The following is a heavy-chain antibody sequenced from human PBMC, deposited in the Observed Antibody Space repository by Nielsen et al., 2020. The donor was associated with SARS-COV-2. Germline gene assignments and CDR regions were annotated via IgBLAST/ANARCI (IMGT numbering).Heavy chain of an antibody. CDR3: ASTGTTHYYYYGMDV. Sequence: GSLRLSCAVYGGSFSSSSYYWGWIRQPPGKGLEWIGSIYYSGSTYYNPSLKSRVTISVDTSKNQFSLKLSSVTAADTAVYYCASTGTTHYYYYGMDVWGQGTTVTVSS. D-gene: IGHD1-7*01. CDR1: GGSFSSSSYY. V-gene: IGHV4-39*01. J-gene: IGHJ6*02. CDR2: IYYSGST.